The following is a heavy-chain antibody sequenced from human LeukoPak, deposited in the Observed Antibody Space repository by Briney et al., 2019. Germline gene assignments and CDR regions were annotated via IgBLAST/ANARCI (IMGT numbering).Heavy chain of an antibody. V-gene: IGHV3-74*01. D-gene: IGHD1-1*01. CDR1: GFIFNDYW. CDR3: ARRRVNGTYDF. CDR2: INSDGSST. J-gene: IGHJ4*02. Sequence: GGSLRLSCAASGFIFNDYWMHWVRQVPGRGLLWVARINSDGSSTDYADSVKGRFTISRDNARSALYLQMDSLRADDTAIYYCARRRVNGTYDFWGQGTLVTASS.